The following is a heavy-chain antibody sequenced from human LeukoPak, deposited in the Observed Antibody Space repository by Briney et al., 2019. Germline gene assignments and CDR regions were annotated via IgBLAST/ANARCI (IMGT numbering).Heavy chain of an antibody. CDR1: GYTFTGYY. J-gene: IGHJ4*02. D-gene: IGHD5-18*01. CDR2: INPNSGGT. V-gene: IGHV1-2*02. CDR3: ARDPGVGILFDY. Sequence: VASVKVSCKASGYTFTGYYMHWVRQAPGQGLEWMGWINPNSGGTNYAQKFQGRVTMTRDTSISTAYMGLSRLRSDDTAVYYCARDPGVGILFDYWGQGTLVTVSS.